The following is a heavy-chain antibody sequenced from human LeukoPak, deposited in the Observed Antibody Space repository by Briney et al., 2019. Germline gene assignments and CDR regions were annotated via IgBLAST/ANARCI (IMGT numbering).Heavy chain of an antibody. Sequence: TGGSLRLSCAASGFTFSSYGMSWVRQAPGKGLEWVSAISGSGGSTYYADSVKGRFTISRDNAKNSLYLQMNNLRVEDTALYYCARASNYYFEGRGYFMDKHYAFDIWGQGTMVTVSS. CDR3: ARASNYYFEGRGYFMDKHYAFDI. D-gene: IGHD3-22*01. V-gene: IGHV3-23*01. CDR2: ISGSGGST. J-gene: IGHJ3*02. CDR1: GFTFSSYG.